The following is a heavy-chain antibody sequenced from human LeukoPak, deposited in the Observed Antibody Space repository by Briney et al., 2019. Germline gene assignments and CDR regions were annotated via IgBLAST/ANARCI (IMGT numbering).Heavy chain of an antibody. CDR3: ARVLPRGYYFDY. CDR1: GYSISSGYY. CDR2: IYHSGST. V-gene: IGHV4-38-2*02. J-gene: IGHJ4*02. Sequence: PSGTLSLTCTVSGYSISSGYYWGWIRQPPGKGLEWIGSIYHSGSTYYNPSLKSRVTISVDTSKNQFSLKLSSVTAADTAVYYCARVLPRGYYFDYWGQGTLVTVSS.